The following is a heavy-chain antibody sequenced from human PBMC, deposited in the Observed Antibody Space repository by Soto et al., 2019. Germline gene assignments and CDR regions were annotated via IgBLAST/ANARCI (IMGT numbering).Heavy chain of an antibody. V-gene: IGHV5-51*01. D-gene: IGHD6-6*01. CDR1: GYSFTSYW. Sequence: PGESLKISCKGSGYSFTSYWIGWVRQMPGKGLEWMGIIYPGDSDTRYSPSFQGQVTISADKSISTAYLQWSSLKASDTAMYYCATTSAARKYYYGMAVWVQGTTVTVSS. CDR3: ATTSAARKYYYGMAV. CDR2: IYPGDSDT. J-gene: IGHJ6*02.